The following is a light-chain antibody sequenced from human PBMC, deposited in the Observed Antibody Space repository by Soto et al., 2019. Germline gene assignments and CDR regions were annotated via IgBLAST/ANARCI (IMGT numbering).Light chain of an antibody. CDR2: GAA. Sequence: ETVMTQSPATLSVSPGEGATLSCRATENINQNLAWYQQKPGQAPRLLIHGAAYMSTGIPERFSGRGSGTAFTIAISRLPSEDFAVYYCPQYNTWPLTFGGGTKVDIK. V-gene: IGKV3-15*01. J-gene: IGKJ4*01. CDR1: ENINQN. CDR3: PQYNTWPLT.